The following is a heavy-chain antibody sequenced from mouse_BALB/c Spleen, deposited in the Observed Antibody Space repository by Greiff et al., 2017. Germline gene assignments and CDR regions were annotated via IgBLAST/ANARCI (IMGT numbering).Heavy chain of an antibody. CDR1: GFNIKDTS. J-gene: IGHJ4*01. CDR2: IVPANGNT. V-gene: IGHV14-3*02. Sequence: VRLRQSGAELVKPGASVKLSCPASGFNIKDTSMLWVKRRPEQGLGWIGRIVPANGNTKYDPKFQGKATITADTSSNTAYLQLISLKSEKPAVYYSARYGSNKDSAMDYWGQGTPVTVSA. CDR3: ARYGSNKDSAMDY. D-gene: IGHD1-1*02.